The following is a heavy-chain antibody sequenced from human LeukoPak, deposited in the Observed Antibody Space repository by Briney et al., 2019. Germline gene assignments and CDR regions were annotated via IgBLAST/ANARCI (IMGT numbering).Heavy chain of an antibody. CDR3: ARDPRYCSSTSCYGDPDNWFDP. D-gene: IGHD2-2*01. J-gene: IGHJ5*02. CDR2: IIPIFGTA. CDR1: GGTFSSYA. Sequence: ASVKVSCKASGGTFSSYAISWVRQAPGQGLEWMGRIIPIFGTANYAQKFQGRVTITTDESTSTAYMELSSLRSEDTAVYYCARDPRYCSSTSCYGDPDNWFDPWGQGTLVTVSS. V-gene: IGHV1-69*05.